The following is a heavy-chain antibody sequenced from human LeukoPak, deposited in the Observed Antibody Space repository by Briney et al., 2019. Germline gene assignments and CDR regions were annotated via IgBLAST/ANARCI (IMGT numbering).Heavy chain of an antibody. Sequence: PGGSLRLSCAASGFTFSSYAMSWVRQAPGKGLEWVSAISGSGGSTYYADSVKGRFTISRDNSKNTLYLQMNSLRAEDTAVYYCAKSVIVAVVAANFDYWGQGTLVTVSS. CDR1: GFTFSSYA. CDR3: AKSVIVAVVAANFDY. V-gene: IGHV3-23*01. J-gene: IGHJ4*02. D-gene: IGHD2-15*01. CDR2: ISGSGGST.